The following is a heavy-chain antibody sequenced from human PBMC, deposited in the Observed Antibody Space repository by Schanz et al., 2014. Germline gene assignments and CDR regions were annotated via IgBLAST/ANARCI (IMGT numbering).Heavy chain of an antibody. CDR2: ISVYNHNK. J-gene: IGHJ4*02. Sequence: QVQLVQSGAEGKKPGASVRVSCKASGYTFTTYAMSWVRQAPGQGLEWVGWISVYNHNKEYDQKFQGRVTMTTDTSTSTAYMALTDLRSVDSDVYYCDKYRRFFDRDELYYFDSWGQGTVVAVSS. CDR1: GYTFTTYA. CDR3: DKYRRFFDRDELYYFDS. D-gene: IGHD3-3*01. V-gene: IGHV1-18*01.